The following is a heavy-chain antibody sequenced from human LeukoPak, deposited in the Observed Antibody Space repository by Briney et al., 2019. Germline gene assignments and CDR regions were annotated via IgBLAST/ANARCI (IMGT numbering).Heavy chain of an antibody. J-gene: IGHJ4*02. Sequence: GGSLRLSCAASGFTFSSYGMHWVRQAPGKGLEWVAVIWYDGSNKYYADSVKGRFTISRDNAKNSLYLQMNSLRAEDTALYYCAKDIGLGYSYGAAAFDYWGQGTLVTVSS. CDR2: IWYDGSNK. CDR1: GFTFSSYG. V-gene: IGHV3-33*03. CDR3: AKDIGLGYSYGAAAFDY. D-gene: IGHD5-18*01.